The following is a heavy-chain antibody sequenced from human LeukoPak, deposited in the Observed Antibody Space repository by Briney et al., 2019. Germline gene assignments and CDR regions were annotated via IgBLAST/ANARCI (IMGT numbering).Heavy chain of an antibody. V-gene: IGHV4-34*01. D-gene: IGHD6-19*01. J-gene: IGHJ4*02. CDR3: ARRADSSGWQDY. Sequence: SETLSLTCAVYGGSFSGYYWSWIRQPPGKGLEWIGEINHSGSTNYNPSLKSRVTISVDTSKNQFSLKLSSVTAADTAVYYCARRADSSGWQDYWGQGTLVTVSS. CDR1: GGSFSGYY. CDR2: INHSGST.